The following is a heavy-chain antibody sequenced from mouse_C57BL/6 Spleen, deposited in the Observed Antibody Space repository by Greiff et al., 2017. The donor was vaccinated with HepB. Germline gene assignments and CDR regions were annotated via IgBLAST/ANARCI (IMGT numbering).Heavy chain of an antibody. CDR1: GFTFSDYG. D-gene: IGHD2-3*01. J-gene: IGHJ4*01. Sequence: DVHLVESGGGLVKPGGSLKLSCAASGFTFSDYGMHWVRQAPEKGLEWVAYISSGSSTIYYADTVKGRFTISRDNAKNTLFLQMTSLRSEDTAMYYCARSDGPYAMDYWGQGTSVTVSS. CDR2: ISSGSSTI. CDR3: ARSDGPYAMDY. V-gene: IGHV5-17*01.